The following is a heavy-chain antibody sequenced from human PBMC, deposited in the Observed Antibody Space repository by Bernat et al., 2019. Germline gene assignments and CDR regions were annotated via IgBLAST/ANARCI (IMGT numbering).Heavy chain of an antibody. D-gene: IGHD3-3*01. CDR3: ARGIWTNWFDP. Sequence: EVQLLESGGGLVQPGGSLRLSCAASGFTFSSYSMNWVRQAPGKGLEWVSYISSSSSTIYYADSVKGRFTISRDNAKNSLYLQMNSLRAEDTAVYYCARGIWTNWFDPWGQGTLVTVSS. V-gene: IGHV3-48*01. CDR2: ISSSSSTI. J-gene: IGHJ5*02. CDR1: GFTFSSYS.